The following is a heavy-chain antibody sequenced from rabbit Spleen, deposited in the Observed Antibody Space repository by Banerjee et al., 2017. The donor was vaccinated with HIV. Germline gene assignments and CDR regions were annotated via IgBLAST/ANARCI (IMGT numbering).Heavy chain of an antibody. CDR2: IAGSSSGFT. D-gene: IGHD1-1*01. Sequence: QEQLKESGGGLVQPGGSLKVSCKASGFDFSSSDYMCWVRQAPGKGLEWISCIAGSSSGFTYSATWAKGRFTCSKTSSTTVTLQMTSVTAADTATYFCARDTSVIGWNFNLWGPGTLVTVS. V-gene: IGHV1S45*01. CDR1: GFDFSSSDY. CDR3: ARDTSVIGWNFNL. J-gene: IGHJ4*01.